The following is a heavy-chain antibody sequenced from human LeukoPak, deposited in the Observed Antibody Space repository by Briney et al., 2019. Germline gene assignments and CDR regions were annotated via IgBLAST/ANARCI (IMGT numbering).Heavy chain of an antibody. CDR3: ARITFVVEGYGMDV. V-gene: IGHV4-38-2*02. D-gene: IGHD2-21*01. CDR2: ISHSGST. Sequence: SETLSLTCTVSGYSISSGYDWGWIRQPPGKGLEWIGSISHSGSTYYNPSLKSRVTISVDTSKNQFSLSLSSVTAADTAVYYCARITFVVEGYGMDVWGQGTTVTVSS. J-gene: IGHJ6*02. CDR1: GYSISSGYD.